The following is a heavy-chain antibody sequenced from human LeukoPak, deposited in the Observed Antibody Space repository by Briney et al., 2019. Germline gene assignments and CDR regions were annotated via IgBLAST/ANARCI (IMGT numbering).Heavy chain of an antibody. CDR3: ARDAGNSGYDLFDF. CDR2: IWFDGSNK. D-gene: IGHD5-12*01. J-gene: IGHJ4*02. Sequence: GGSLRLSCAASGFSFSNYGMHWVRQAPGKGLEWVAVIWFDGSNKYYADSVKGRFTISRDNSKNTLYLQMNSLRVEDTAVYYCARDAGNSGYDLFDFWGQGTLVTVSS. V-gene: IGHV3-33*01. CDR1: GFSFSNYG.